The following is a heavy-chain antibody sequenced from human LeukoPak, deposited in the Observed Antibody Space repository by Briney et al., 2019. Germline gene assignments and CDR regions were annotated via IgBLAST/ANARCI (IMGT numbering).Heavy chain of an antibody. CDR2: IYYSGST. CDR1: GGSISSSSYY. V-gene: IGHV4-39*07. CDR3: ARSPIAVARLGY. D-gene: IGHD6-19*01. J-gene: IGHJ4*02. Sequence: PSETLSLTCTVSGGSISSSSYYWGWIRQPPGKGLEWIGSIYYSGSTYYNPSLKSRVTISVDTSKNQFSLKLSSVTAADTAVYYCARSPIAVARLGYWGQGTLVTVSS.